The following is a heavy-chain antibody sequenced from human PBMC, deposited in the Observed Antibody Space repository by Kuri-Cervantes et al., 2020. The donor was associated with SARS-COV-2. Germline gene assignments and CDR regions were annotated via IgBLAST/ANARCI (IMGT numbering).Heavy chain of an antibody. CDR1: GFTFTNYW. J-gene: IGHJ4*02. D-gene: IGHD3-16*01. V-gene: IGHV3-74*01. CDR2: INLDGSIT. Sequence: GGSLRLSCAASGFTFTNYWMHWVRQAPNKGLVWVSGINLDGSITNYADSVKGRFTISRDNAKSTVFLQMNSLRVEDTALYYCARDLRERPDYWGQGTLVTVSS. CDR3: ARDLRERPDY.